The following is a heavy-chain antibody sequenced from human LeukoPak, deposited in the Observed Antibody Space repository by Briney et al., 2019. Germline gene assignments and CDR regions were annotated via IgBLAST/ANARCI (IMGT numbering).Heavy chain of an antibody. Sequence: GGSLRLSCAASGFTFSDYYMSWIRQAPGKGLEWVSYISTSGTTIYYADSVKGRFTISRDNAKNSLYLQMNSLRAEDTAVYYCARELIEGYYGMDVWGQGTTVTVSS. CDR3: ARELIEGYYGMDV. CDR1: GFTFSDYY. V-gene: IGHV3-11*01. J-gene: IGHJ6*02. CDR2: ISTSGTTI.